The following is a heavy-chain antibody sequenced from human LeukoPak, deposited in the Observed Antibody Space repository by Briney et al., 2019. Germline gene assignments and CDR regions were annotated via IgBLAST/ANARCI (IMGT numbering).Heavy chain of an antibody. CDR3: VRLSVSYYSDFDY. D-gene: IGHD1-26*01. CDR1: GGSISSSSYY. Sequence: SETLSLTCTVSGGSISSSSYYWRWMRQPPGKGLEWIGSIYYSGSAYYNPSLKSRVSISVDTSKNQFSLKLSSVTAADTAVYYCVRLSVSYYSDFDYWGQGTLVTVSS. V-gene: IGHV4-39*01. CDR2: IYYSGSA. J-gene: IGHJ4*02.